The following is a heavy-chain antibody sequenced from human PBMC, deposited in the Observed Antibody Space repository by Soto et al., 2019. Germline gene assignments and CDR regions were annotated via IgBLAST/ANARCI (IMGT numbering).Heavy chain of an antibody. V-gene: IGHV4-61*01. CDR3: ARGRYSSSWYWFDP. D-gene: IGHD6-13*01. Sequence: SETLSLTCTVSGGSVSSGSYYWSWIRQPPGKGLEWIGYIYYSGSTNYNPSLKSRVTISVDTSKNQFSLKLSSVTAADTAVYYCARGRYSSSWYWFDPWGQGALVTVSS. CDR1: GGSVSSGSYY. CDR2: IYYSGST. J-gene: IGHJ5*02.